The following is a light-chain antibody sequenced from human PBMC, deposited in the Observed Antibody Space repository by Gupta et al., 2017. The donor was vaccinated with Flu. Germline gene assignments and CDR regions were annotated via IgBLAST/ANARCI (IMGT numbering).Light chain of an antibody. J-gene: IGKJ1*01. V-gene: IGKV3-20*01. Sequence: GTLSLSPGERATLSCRASQSVVNSYLAWYQHKVGQAPRLLIYGASSRATGISDRFSGSGSGTDFTLTINRLEPEDCAVYVCQQYGASPPTFGQGTKVELK. CDR2: GAS. CDR3: QQYGASPPT. CDR1: QSVVNSY.